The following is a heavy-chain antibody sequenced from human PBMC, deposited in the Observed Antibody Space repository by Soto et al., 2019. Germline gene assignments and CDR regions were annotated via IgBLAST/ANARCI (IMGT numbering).Heavy chain of an antibody. J-gene: IGHJ2*01. V-gene: IGHV3-23*01. Sequence: KELEWVSASSGRGGSTYYADSVKGRFTISRDNSKNTLYLQMNSLRAEDTAVFFFQAEDGIRAAVPVSAFLLKRSSDL. CDR2: SSGRGGST. CDR3: QAEDGIRAAVPVSAFLLKRSSDL. D-gene: IGHD2-2*01.